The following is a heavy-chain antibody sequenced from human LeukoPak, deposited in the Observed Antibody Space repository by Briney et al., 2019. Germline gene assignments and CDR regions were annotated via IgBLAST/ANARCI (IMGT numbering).Heavy chain of an antibody. CDR3: ARLPANYYDRARWFDP. D-gene: IGHD3-22*01. CDR2: MYYSGST. Sequence: SETLSLTCSVSGGSISSYYWSWIRQPPGKGLEWIGYMYYSGSTNYNPSLKSRVTISVDTSKNQFSLKLSSVTAADTAVCYCARLPANYYDRARWFDPWGQGTLVTVSS. V-gene: IGHV4-59*08. J-gene: IGHJ5*02. CDR1: GGSISSYY.